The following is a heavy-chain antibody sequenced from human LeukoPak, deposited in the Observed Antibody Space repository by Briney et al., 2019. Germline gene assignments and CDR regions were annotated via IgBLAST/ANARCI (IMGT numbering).Heavy chain of an antibody. V-gene: IGHV3-7*03. J-gene: IGHJ4*02. D-gene: IGHD4-17*01. CDR1: GFTFRDFW. CDR2: IKYDGDEE. CDR3: ARGGGDYGDYVFH. Sequence: GGSLRLSCAASGFTFRDFWMSWMRQAPGKGLEWVANIKYDGDEEYYVDSVKGRFTISRDNAKNSLYLQMNSLRAEDTAVYYCARGGGDYGDYVFHWGQGTLVTVSS.